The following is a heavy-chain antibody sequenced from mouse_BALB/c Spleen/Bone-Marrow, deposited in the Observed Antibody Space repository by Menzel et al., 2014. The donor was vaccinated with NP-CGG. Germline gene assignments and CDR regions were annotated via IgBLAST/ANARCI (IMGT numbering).Heavy chain of an antibody. CDR3: TRGSYDLDY. V-gene: IGHV1-69*02. J-gene: IGHJ2*01. CDR2: IYPSDSYT. CDR1: GYTFTSYW. Sequence: VQLQQSGAELVRPGASVKLSCKASGYTFTSYWINWVNQRPGQGLEWIGNIYPSDSYTNYNQKFKDKATLTVDKSSSTAYMQLSSPTSEDSAVYYCTRGSYDLDYWGQGTTLTVSS. D-gene: IGHD2-3*01.